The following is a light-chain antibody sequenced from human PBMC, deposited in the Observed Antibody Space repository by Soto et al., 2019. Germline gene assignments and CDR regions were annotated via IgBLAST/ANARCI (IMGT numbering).Light chain of an antibody. CDR2: DAT. V-gene: IGLV7-46*01. Sequence: QAVVTQEPSLTVSPGGTVTLTCGSSTGPVTSGHYPYWFQQKPGQAPRTLIYDATNKHSWTPARFSGSLLGGNAAPTLSGAQPEDEAEYYCLLSYNGARVFGGGTKLTVL. J-gene: IGLJ3*02. CDR3: LLSYNGARV. CDR1: TGPVTSGHY.